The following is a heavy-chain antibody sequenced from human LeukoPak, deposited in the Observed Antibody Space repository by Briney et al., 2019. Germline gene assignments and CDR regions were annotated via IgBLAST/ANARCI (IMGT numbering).Heavy chain of an antibody. CDR2: ISWNSGSI. V-gene: IGHV3-9*01. CDR3: AKDIRSTVVTYIDY. D-gene: IGHD4-23*01. CDR1: GFTFDDYA. Sequence: GGSLRLSCAASGFTFDDYATHWVRQAPGKGLEWVSGISWNSGSIGYADSVKGRFTISRDNAKNSLYLQMNSLRAEDTALYYCAKDIRSTVVTYIDYWGQGTLVTVSS. J-gene: IGHJ4*02.